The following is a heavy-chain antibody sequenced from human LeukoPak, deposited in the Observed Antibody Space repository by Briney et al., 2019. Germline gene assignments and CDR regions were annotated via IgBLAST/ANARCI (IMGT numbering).Heavy chain of an antibody. J-gene: IGHJ5*02. D-gene: IGHD3-10*01. CDR2: IKQDGSKI. Sequence: GGSLRLSCAAPGFTFSADWMSWVRQAPGRGLEWVANIKQDGSKIYYVESVKGRFTISRDNARNSLYLQMDSLRVEDTAVYYCARDFGSGNNWFDPWGQGTLVTVSS. CDR3: ARDFGSGNNWFDP. V-gene: IGHV3-7*04. CDR1: GFTFSADW.